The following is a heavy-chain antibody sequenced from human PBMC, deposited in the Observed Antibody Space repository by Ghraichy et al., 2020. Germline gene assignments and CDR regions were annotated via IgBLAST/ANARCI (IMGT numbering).Heavy chain of an antibody. Sequence: SETLSLTCTVSGGSISSGGFYWSWIRQSPGKGLEWIGYIYHSGITSYNVSLKSRLDMSVDTVKNQFSLSLRSVTVADTAVYFCARDVYDSDCYSSFWYFDLWGPGTLVTVSS. CDR2: IYHSGIT. CDR1: GGSISSGGFY. V-gene: IGHV4-31*03. D-gene: IGHD3-22*01. CDR3: ARDVYDSDCYSSFWYFDL. J-gene: IGHJ2*01.